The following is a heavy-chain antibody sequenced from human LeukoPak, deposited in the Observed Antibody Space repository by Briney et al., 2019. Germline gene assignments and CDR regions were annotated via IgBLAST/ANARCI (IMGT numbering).Heavy chain of an antibody. J-gene: IGHJ4*02. CDR3: ARDYYGDYSFDY. D-gene: IGHD4-17*01. CDR2: ISSSSAYI. Sequence: GGSLRLSCAASGFSFTTYTMNWVRQAPGKGLEWVSSISSSSAYIYYADLVKGRFTISRDNAKNSLYLQMNSLRAEDTAVYYCARDYYGDYSFDYWGQGTLVTVSS. V-gene: IGHV3-21*01. CDR1: GFSFTTYT.